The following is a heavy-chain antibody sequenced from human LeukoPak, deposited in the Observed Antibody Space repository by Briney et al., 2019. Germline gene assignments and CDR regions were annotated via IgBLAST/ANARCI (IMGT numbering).Heavy chain of an antibody. Sequence: GGSLRLSCAASGFTFSNYSMNWVRQAPGKGLEWVSSISSRSTYIYHADSVKGRYTISRDNAKNSLFLQMNSLRAEDTAVYFCAKSTRAVMAMMDVWGKGTTVTVSS. CDR2: ISSRSTYI. D-gene: IGHD3-16*01. CDR1: GFTFSNYS. J-gene: IGHJ6*04. CDR3: AKSTRAVMAMMDV. V-gene: IGHV3-21*01.